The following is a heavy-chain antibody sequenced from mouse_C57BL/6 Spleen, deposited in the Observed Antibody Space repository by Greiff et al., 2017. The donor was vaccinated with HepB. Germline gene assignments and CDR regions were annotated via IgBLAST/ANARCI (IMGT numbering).Heavy chain of an antibody. CDR3: AAYYDYFDY. D-gene: IGHD2-4*01. CDR2: IDPNSGGT. CDR1: GYTFTSYW. J-gene: IGHJ2*01. V-gene: IGHV1-72*01. Sequence: VQLQQSGAELVKPGASVKLSCKASGYTFTSYWMHWVKQRPGQGLEWIGRIDPNSGGTKYNEKFKSKATLTVDKPSSTAYMQLSSLTSEDSAVYYCAAYYDYFDYWGQGTTLTVSS.